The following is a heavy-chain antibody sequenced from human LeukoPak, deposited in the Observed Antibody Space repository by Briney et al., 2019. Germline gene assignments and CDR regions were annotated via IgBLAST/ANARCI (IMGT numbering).Heavy chain of an antibody. CDR3: ARGGGWYYYCYYMDV. D-gene: IGHD3-16*01. CDR1: GGTFSSYA. V-gene: IGHV1-69*05. J-gene: IGHJ6*03. Sequence: SVKVSCKASGGTFSSYAISWVRQAPGQGLEWMGGIIPIFGTANYAQKFQGRVTITTDESTSTAYMELSSLRSEDTAVYYCARGGGWYYYCYYMDVWGKGTTVTVSS. CDR2: IIPIFGTA.